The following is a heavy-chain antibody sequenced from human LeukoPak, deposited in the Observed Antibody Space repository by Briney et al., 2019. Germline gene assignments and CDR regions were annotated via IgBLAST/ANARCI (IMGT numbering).Heavy chain of an antibody. CDR3: ARDPGDYGSAWFDP. V-gene: IGHV1-18*01. CDR2: ISAYNGNT. J-gene: IGHJ5*02. D-gene: IGHD4-17*01. Sequence: ASVKVSCKASGYTFTSYGISWVRQAPGQGLEWMGWISAYNGNTNYAQKLQGRVTMTTDTSTSTAYMELRSLRSDDTAVYYCARDPGDYGSAWFDPWGQGTLVTVSS. CDR1: GYTFTSYG.